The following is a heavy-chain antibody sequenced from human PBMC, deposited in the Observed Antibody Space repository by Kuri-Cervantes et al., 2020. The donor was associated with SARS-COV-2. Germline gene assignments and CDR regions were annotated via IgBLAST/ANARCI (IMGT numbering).Heavy chain of an antibody. CDR3: ARDESGYCSGGSCYSGWFDP. CDR1: GFTFSSYS. CDR2: ISSSSSYI. Sequence: GGSLRLSCAASGFTFSSYSMNWVRQAPGKGLEWVSSISSSSSYIYYADSVKGRLTISRDNSKNTLYLQMNSLRAEDTAVYYCARDESGYCSGGSCYSGWFDPWGQGTLVTVSS. J-gene: IGHJ5*02. V-gene: IGHV3-21*01. D-gene: IGHD2-15*01.